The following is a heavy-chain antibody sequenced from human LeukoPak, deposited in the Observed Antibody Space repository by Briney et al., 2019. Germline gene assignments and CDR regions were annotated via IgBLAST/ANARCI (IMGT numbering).Heavy chain of an antibody. CDR1: GFTFSSYSMN. CDR3: ASGDEFDY. D-gene: IGHD3-10*01. CDR2: IYYSGST. J-gene: IGHJ4*02. V-gene: IGHV4-59*05. Sequence: PGGGLRLSCAASGFTFSSYSMNWVRQAPGKGLEWIGSIYYSGSTYYNPSLKSRVTISVDTSKNQFSLKLSSVTAADTAVYYCASGDEFDYWGQGTLVTVSS.